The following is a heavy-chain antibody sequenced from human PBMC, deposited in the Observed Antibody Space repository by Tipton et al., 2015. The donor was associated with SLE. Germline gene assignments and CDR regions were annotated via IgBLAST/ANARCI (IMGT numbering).Heavy chain of an antibody. D-gene: IGHD6-13*01. Sequence: SLRLSCAASGFTFSSYWMSWVRQAPGKGLEWVANIKQDGSEKYYVDSVKGRFTISRDNAKNSLYLQMNSLRAEDTAVYYCARVCGSWYGYFDYWGQGTLVPVSS. J-gene: IGHJ4*02. CDR3: ARVCGSWYGYFDY. CDR1: GFTFSSYW. V-gene: IGHV3-7*03. CDR2: IKQDGSEK.